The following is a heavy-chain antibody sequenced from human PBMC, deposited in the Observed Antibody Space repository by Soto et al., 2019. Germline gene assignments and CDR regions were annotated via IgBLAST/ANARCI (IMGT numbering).Heavy chain of an antibody. CDR2: LDWDDDK. Sequence: SGATLVNPTQTLTLTCTFSGFSLSTSGMCVSWIRQPPGKALEWLALLDWDDDKYYSTSLKTRLTISKDTSKNQVVLTMTNMDPVDTATYYCARILFYSGSYYGFDYWGQGXLVTVYS. J-gene: IGHJ4*02. V-gene: IGHV2-70*01. CDR3: ARILFYSGSYYGFDY. CDR1: GFSLSTSGMC. D-gene: IGHD1-26*01.